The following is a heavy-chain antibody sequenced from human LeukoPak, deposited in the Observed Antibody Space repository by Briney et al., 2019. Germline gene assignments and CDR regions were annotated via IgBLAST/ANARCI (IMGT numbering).Heavy chain of an antibody. Sequence: SETLSLTCTVSGGSISSHYWGWIRQPPGKGLEWIGSMYYSGSTYYNPSLKSRVTISIDTSKNQFSLKLSSVTAADTAVYYCARPTFCGGDCYYYFDYWGQGTLVTVSS. D-gene: IGHD2-21*02. CDR2: MYYSGST. J-gene: IGHJ4*02. CDR1: GGSISSHY. CDR3: ARPTFCGGDCYYYFDY. V-gene: IGHV4-39*01.